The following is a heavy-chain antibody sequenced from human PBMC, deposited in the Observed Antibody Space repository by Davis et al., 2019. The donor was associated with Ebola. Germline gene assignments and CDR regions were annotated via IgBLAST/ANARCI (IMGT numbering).Heavy chain of an antibody. CDR1: GYSFTSYW. CDR2: IYPGDSDT. V-gene: IGHV5-51*01. D-gene: IGHD1-14*01. CDR3: ARRRASDTTDY. Sequence: GESLKISCKGSGYSFTSYWIGWVRQMPGKGLEWMGIIYPGDSDTRYSPSFQGQVTISADKSITTVYLQWSSQKASDTAMYYCARRRASDTTDYWGQGTLVTVSS. J-gene: IGHJ4*02.